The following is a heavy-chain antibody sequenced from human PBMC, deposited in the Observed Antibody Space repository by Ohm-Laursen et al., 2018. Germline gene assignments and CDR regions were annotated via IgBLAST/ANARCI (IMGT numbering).Heavy chain of an antibody. D-gene: IGHD1-26*01. CDR1: GFTFSNYA. CDR2: FSSRGGSS. Sequence: ETLSLTCAASGFTFSNYAMSWVRQAPGKGLEWVSAFSSRGGSSYYADSVRGRFTISRDNSKNTLYLQMNSLRAEDTAVYYCAKGTRGIVGAEYYFDYWGQGTLVTVSS. J-gene: IGHJ4*02. V-gene: IGHV3-23*01. CDR3: AKGTRGIVGAEYYFDY.